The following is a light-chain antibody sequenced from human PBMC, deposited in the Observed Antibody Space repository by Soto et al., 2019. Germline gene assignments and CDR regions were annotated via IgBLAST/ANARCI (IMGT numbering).Light chain of an antibody. CDR1: SSDVGSYNL. CDR2: EDN. V-gene: IGLV2-23*01. CDR3: CSYAGSSTWV. J-gene: IGLJ3*02. Sequence: QSALTQPASVSGSPGQSITISCTGTSSDVGSYNLVSWYQQHPGTAPKLMIYEDNKRASGVSNRFSGSTSGITASLTISVLQAEDEAVYYCCSYAGSSTWVFGGGTKLTVL.